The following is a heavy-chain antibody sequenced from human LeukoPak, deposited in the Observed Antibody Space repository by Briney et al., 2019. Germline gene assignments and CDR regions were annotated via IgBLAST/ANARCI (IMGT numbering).Heavy chain of an antibody. V-gene: IGHV3-23*01. Sequence: GGSLRLSCAASGFTFSIYAMTWVRQAPGKGLEWVSVISGGGGTTYYGDSVKGRFTISRDNSKNTLFLQMNSLRVEDTATYYCVKGATVTTRPNFDYWGQGTVVTVSS. J-gene: IGHJ4*02. D-gene: IGHD4-17*01. CDR3: VKGATVTTRPNFDY. CDR2: ISGGGGTT. CDR1: GFTFSIYA.